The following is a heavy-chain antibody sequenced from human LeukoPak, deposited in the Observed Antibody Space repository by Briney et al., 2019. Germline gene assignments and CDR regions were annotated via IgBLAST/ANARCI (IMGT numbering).Heavy chain of an antibody. CDR1: GGSFSGYC. J-gene: IGHJ4*02. V-gene: IGHV4-34*01. D-gene: IGHD3-10*01. CDR2: INHSGST. Sequence: SETLSLTCAVYGGSFSGYCWSWIRQPPGKGLEWIGEINHSGSTNYNPSLKSRVTISVDTSKNQFSLKLSSVTAADTAVYYCARGEPMDPGYFDYWGQGTLVTVSS. CDR3: ARGEPMDPGYFDY.